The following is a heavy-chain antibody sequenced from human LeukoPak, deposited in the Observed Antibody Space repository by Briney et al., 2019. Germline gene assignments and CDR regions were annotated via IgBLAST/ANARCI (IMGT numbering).Heavy chain of an antibody. Sequence: ASVKVSCKASGYTFTGYHMHWVRQAPGQGLEWMGWINPNSGGTNYAQKFQGRVTMTRDTSISTAYMELSRLRSDDTAVYYCARVFVRACSSTSCSTDYWGQGTLVTVSS. CDR3: ARVFVRACSSTSCSTDY. D-gene: IGHD2-2*01. V-gene: IGHV1-2*02. J-gene: IGHJ4*02. CDR1: GYTFTGYH. CDR2: INPNSGGT.